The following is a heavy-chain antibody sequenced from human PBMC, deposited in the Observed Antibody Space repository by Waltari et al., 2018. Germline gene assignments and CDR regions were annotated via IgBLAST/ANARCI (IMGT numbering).Heavy chain of an antibody. J-gene: IGHJ4*02. V-gene: IGHV3-13*01. D-gene: IGHD6-6*01. CDR1: GFTFSSYD. CDR2: IGTAGDT. Sequence: EVQLVESGGGLVQPGGSLRLSCAASGFTFSSYDMHWVRQATGKGLEWVSAIGTAGDTYYPGSVKGRFTISRENAKNSLYLQMNSLRAGDTAVYYCARVRSLSSGSFDYWGQGTLVTVSS. CDR3: ARVRSLSSGSFDY.